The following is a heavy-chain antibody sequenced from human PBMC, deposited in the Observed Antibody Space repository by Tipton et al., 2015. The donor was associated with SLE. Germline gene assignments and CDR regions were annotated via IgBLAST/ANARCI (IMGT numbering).Heavy chain of an antibody. V-gene: IGHV4-59*08. Sequence: LRLSCTVSGGSISSYYWSWIRQPPGKGLEWIGYIYYSGSTNYNPSLKSRVTISVDTSKNQFSLKLSSVTAADTAVYYCARVGDYSNYRDYWGQGTLVTVSS. J-gene: IGHJ4*02. CDR1: GGSISSYY. CDR3: ARVGDYSNYRDY. CDR2: IYYSGST. D-gene: IGHD4-11*01.